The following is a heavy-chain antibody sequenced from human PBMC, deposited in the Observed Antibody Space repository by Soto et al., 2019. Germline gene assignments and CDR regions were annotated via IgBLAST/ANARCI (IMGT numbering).Heavy chain of an antibody. J-gene: IGHJ3*02. D-gene: IGHD1-26*01. CDR2: INPNSGGT. Sequence: QVQLVQSGAEVKKPGASVKVSCKASGYTFTGYYMHWVRQAPGQGLEWMGWINPNSGGTNYAQKCQGWVTMTRDTSISTAYMELSRLRSDDTAVYYCARDIVGGRLDAFDIWGQGTMGTVSS. CDR1: GYTFTGYY. V-gene: IGHV1-2*04. CDR3: ARDIVGGRLDAFDI.